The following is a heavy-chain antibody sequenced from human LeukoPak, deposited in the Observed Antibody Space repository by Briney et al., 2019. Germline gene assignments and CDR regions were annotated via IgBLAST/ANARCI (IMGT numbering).Heavy chain of an antibody. V-gene: IGHV4-39*07. D-gene: IGHD3-22*01. CDR2: IYYSGST. J-gene: IGHJ3*02. CDR1: GGSISSSSYY. CDR3: ASSRGGYDSSGYYWFNDAFDI. Sequence: SETLSLTCTVSGGSISSSSYYWGWIRQPPGKGLEWIGSIYYSGSTYYNPSLKSRVTISVDTSKNQFSLKLSSVTAADTAVYYCASSRGGYDSSGYYWFNDAFDIWGQGTMVTVSS.